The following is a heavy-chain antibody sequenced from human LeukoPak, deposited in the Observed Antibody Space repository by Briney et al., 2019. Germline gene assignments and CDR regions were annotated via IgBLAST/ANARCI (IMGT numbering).Heavy chain of an antibody. CDR1: GFTFSNYE. D-gene: IGHD2-8*01. V-gene: IGHV3-48*03. CDR2: ISSSVTTR. J-gene: IGHJ3*01. CDR3: ARERALGVFHDGFDL. Sequence: GGSLRLSCAASGFTFSNYEMNWVRQAPGKGLEWVSYISSSVTTRHYADSVRGRFTISRDNAKNSLYLQMNSVRAEDTAVYYCARERALGVFHDGFDLWGQGTKVTVSS.